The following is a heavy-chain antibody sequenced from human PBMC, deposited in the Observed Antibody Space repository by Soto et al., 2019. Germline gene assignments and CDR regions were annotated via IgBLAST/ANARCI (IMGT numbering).Heavy chain of an antibody. V-gene: IGHV5-51*01. CDR1: GYRFTNYW. Sequence: EVQLVQSGAEVKKPGESLKISCKGSGYRFTNYWIGWVRQMPGKGLGWMGIIYPGDSDTRYSPSFQGQVTISADKSINTAYRQWSSLKASDTAMYYCARDYWSGTTCYEFDYWGQGTQVTVSS. CDR2: IYPGDSDT. D-gene: IGHD2-2*01. CDR3: ARDYWSGTTCYEFDY. J-gene: IGHJ4*02.